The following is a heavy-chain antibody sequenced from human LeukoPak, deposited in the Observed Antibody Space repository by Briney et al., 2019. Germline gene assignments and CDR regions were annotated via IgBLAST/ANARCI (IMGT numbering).Heavy chain of an antibody. CDR2: ISGSGGST. Sequence: PGGSLRLSCAASGFTFSSYAMSWVRQAPGKGLEWVSVISGSGGSTYYADSVKGRFTISRDNSENTLYLQMNSLRAEDTAVYYCAKDWQRIVGANFDYWGQGTLVTVSS. CDR3: AKDWQRIVGANFDY. J-gene: IGHJ4*02. CDR1: GFTFSSYA. D-gene: IGHD1-26*01. V-gene: IGHV3-23*01.